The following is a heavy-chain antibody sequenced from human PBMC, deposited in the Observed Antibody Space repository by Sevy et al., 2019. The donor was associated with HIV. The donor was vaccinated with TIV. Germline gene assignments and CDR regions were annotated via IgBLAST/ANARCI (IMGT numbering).Heavy chain of an antibody. CDR3: ARGSGYGSSAYGMDV. V-gene: IGHV3-33*01. J-gene: IGHJ6*02. CDR2: IWYDGSNK. Sequence: GGSLRLSCAASGFTFSSYGMHWVRQAPGKGLEWVAVIWYDGSNKYYADSVKGRFTISRDNSKNTLYLQMNSLRAEDRAVYYCARGSGYGSSAYGMDVWGQGTTVTVSS. D-gene: IGHD6-13*01. CDR1: GFTFSSYG.